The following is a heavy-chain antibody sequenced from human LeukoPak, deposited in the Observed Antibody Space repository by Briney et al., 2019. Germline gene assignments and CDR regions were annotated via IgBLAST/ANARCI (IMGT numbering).Heavy chain of an antibody. CDR1: GDSINNFY. V-gene: IGHV4-59*01. D-gene: IGHD3-10*01. CDR3: ARLARLTLIRGVTGYHSLDV. Sequence: SETLSLTCTVSGDSINNFYWSWIRQPPEGGLEYIGYIYYSGSTNYNPSLKSRHTISIDTSKSQFSMKLSSVTAADTAVYYCARLARLTLIRGVTGYHSLDVWGKGTKVTVSS. J-gene: IGHJ6*04. CDR2: IYYSGST.